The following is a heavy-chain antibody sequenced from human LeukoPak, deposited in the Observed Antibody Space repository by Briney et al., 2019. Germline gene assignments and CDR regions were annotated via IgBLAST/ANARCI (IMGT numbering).Heavy chain of an antibody. V-gene: IGHV2-70*01. D-gene: IGHD4-17*01. CDR2: IDWDDDK. CDR1: GFSLSTSGMC. CDR3: AGGDYHWFDP. J-gene: IGHJ5*02. Sequence: SGPTLVNPTQTLTLTCTFSGFSLSTSGMCVSWILHPPGKALEWLALIDWDDDKYYSTSLKTRLTISKDTSKNQVVLTMTNMDPVDTATYYCAGGDYHWFDPWGQGTLVTVSS.